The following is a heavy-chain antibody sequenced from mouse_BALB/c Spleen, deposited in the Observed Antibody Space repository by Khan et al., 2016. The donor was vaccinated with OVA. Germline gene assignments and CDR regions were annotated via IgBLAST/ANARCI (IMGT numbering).Heavy chain of an antibody. CDR1: GFNIKDTY. J-gene: IGHJ4*01. CDR2: IDPANGNT. D-gene: IGHD1-2*01. V-gene: IGHV14-3*02. Sequence: EVQLQESGAELMKPGASVKLSCTVSGFNIKDTYMHWVKQRPEQGLEWIGRIDPANGNTKYDPKFQGKATMTADTSSNTAYLQLSSLTSDDTAFSYFAYSLLLYAMDYWAQGTSVTLSS. CDR3: AYSLLLYAMDY.